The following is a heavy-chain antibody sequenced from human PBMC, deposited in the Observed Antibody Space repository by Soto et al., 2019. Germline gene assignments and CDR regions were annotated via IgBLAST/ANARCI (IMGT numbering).Heavy chain of an antibody. V-gene: IGHV1-69*01. CDR2: IIPIFGTA. D-gene: IGHD3-22*01. CDR1: GGTFSSYA. CDR3: GGDYYDSSGYYQKVYY. Sequence: QVQLVQSGAEVKKPGSSVKVSCKASGGTFSSYAISWVRQAPGQGLEWMGGIIPIFGTANYAQKFQGRVTITAYESTGTAYMELSSLRSEDTAVYYCGGDYYDSSGYYQKVYYWGQGTLVTVSS. J-gene: IGHJ4*02.